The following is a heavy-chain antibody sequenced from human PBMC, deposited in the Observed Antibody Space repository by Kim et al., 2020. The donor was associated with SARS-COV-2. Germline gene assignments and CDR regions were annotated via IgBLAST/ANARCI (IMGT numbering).Heavy chain of an antibody. CDR2: ISAYNGNT. CDR3: ARDVDFWSGDYTGGFGSYYYYGMDV. J-gene: IGHJ6*02. CDR1: GYTFTSYG. D-gene: IGHD3-3*01. V-gene: IGHV1-18*04. Sequence: ASVKVSCKASGYTFTSYGISWVRQAPGQGLEWMGWISAYNGNTNYAQKLQGRVTMTTDTSTSTAYMELRSLRSDDTAVYYCARDVDFWSGDYTGGFGSYYYYGMDVWGQGTTVTVSS.